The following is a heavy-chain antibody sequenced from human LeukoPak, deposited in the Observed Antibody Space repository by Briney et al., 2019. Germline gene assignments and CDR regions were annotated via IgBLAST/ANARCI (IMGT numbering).Heavy chain of an antibody. Sequence: SETLSLTCAVSGTSIRNYYWTWIRQPPGKGLEWIGYIYDSGTTNYNPSLKSRVTISEDTSENRFSLKLSSVTAADTALYYCARDRGGVNFDYWGQGILVTVSS. CDR3: ARDRGGVNFDY. D-gene: IGHD2-8*02. V-gene: IGHV4-59*01. J-gene: IGHJ4*02. CDR2: IYDSGTT. CDR1: GTSIRNYY.